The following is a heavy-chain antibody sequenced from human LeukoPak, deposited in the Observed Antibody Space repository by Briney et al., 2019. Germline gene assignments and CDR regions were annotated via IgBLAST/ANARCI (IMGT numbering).Heavy chain of an antibody. CDR2: IYSGGNT. CDR1: GFTVSSNY. V-gene: IGHV3-53*01. D-gene: IGHD2-15*01. J-gene: IGHJ3*02. Sequence: GGSLRLSCAASGFTVSSNYMSWVRQAPGKGLEWVSVIYSGGNTYYADSVKGRFTISRDNSKKTLYLQMNSLRVEDTAVYYCAREIYCSASSCTGGVFDIWGQGTMVTVSS. CDR3: AREIYCSASSCTGGVFDI.